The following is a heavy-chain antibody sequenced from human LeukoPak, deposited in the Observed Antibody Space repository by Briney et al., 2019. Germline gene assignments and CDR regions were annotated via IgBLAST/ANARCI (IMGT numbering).Heavy chain of an antibody. CDR3: ARGRGYSYDLFDP. CDR1: GGSFSGYY. D-gene: IGHD5-18*01. J-gene: IGHJ5*02. V-gene: IGHV4-34*01. CDR2: INHSGST. Sequence: PSETLSLTCAVYGGSFSGYYWSWIRQPPGKGLEWIGEINHSGSTNYNPSLKSRVTISVDTSKNQFSLKLSSVTAADTAVYYCARGRGYSYDLFDPWGQGTLVTVSS.